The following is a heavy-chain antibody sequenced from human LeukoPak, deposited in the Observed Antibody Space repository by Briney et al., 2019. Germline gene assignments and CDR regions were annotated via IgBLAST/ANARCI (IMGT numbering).Heavy chain of an antibody. D-gene: IGHD5-24*01. J-gene: IGHJ4*02. CDR1: GFTFSSYG. CDR3: ARASIRDGYNSDYFDY. CDR2: VWYDGSNE. Sequence: GRSLRLSCAASGFTFSSYGMHWVRQAPGKGLEWVAVVWYDGSNEYYADSVKGRFTISRHNSKSTLYLQLNSLRAEDTAVYYCARASIRDGYNSDYFDYWGQGTLVTVSS. V-gene: IGHV3-33*08.